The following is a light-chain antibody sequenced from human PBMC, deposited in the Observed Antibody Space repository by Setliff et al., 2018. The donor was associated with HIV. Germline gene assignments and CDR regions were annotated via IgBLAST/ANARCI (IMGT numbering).Light chain of an antibody. V-gene: IGLV2-14*03. J-gene: IGLJ1*01. Sequence: QAVLTQPASVSGSPGQSITISCTGTSSDVGGYYYVSWYQQHTGKAPKLMISDVSYRPSGVSNRFSGSKSGNTASLTISGLQAEDEAEYYCFLYTSSTPLYVFGAGTRSPS. CDR1: SSDVGGYYY. CDR3: FLYTSSTPLYV. CDR2: DVS.